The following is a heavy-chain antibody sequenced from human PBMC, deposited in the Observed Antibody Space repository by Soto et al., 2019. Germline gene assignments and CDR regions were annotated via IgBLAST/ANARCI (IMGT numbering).Heavy chain of an antibody. J-gene: IGHJ4*02. D-gene: IGHD3-16*02. V-gene: IGHV3-23*01. Sequence: EVQLLDSGGGLVQPGGSLRLSCAASGFTLSNYAMTWVRQGPGKGLEWVSGISGSGGRSYYADSVKGRFTISRDNSKNTLYLKMNSLRAEDFYVYYCAKAYFVRSSEQPYYFDNGGQGTLVTVSS. CDR1: GFTLSNYA. CDR2: ISGSGGRS. CDR3: AKAYFVRSSEQPYYFDN.